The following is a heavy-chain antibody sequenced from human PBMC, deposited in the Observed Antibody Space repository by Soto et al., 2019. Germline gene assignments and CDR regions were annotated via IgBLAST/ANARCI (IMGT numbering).Heavy chain of an antibody. CDR2: IIPIFGTA. V-gene: IGHV1-69*13. D-gene: IGHD6-13*01. CDR3: ARGQYSSSWSTHYYYYYGMDV. CDR1: GGTFSSYA. Sequence: SVKVSCKASGGTFSSYAISWVRQAPGQGLEWMGGIIPIFGTANYAQKFQGRVTITADESTSTAYMELSSLRSEDTAVYYCARGQYSSSWSTHYYYYYGMDVWGQGTTVTVSS. J-gene: IGHJ6*02.